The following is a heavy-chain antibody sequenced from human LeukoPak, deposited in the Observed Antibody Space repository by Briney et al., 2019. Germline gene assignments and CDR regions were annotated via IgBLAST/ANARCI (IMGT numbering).Heavy chain of an antibody. CDR3: AKTTVVRGVDVNWFDP. D-gene: IGHD3-10*01. V-gene: IGHV3-23*01. CDR1: GFTISSYA. Sequence: PGGSLRLSCAASGFTISSYAMSWIRQAPGKGLEWVSAIHGSGGSTYYADSVKSRFTISRDNSKNTLYLQMNSLRAEDTAVYYCAKTTVVRGVDVNWFDPWGQGTLVTVSS. J-gene: IGHJ5*02. CDR2: IHGSGGST.